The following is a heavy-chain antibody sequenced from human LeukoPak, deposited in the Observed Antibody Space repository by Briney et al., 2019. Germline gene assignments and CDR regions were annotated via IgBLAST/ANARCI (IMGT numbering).Heavy chain of an antibody. Sequence: ASVKVSCKASGYTFTSYGISWVRQAPGQGLEWMGWISAYNGNTNYAQKLQGRVTMTTDTSTSTAYMELRSLRSDDTAVYYCARDADKYYDILTGYCDYWGQGTLVTVSS. D-gene: IGHD3-9*01. J-gene: IGHJ4*02. CDR3: ARDADKYYDILTGYCDY. CDR1: GYTFTSYG. V-gene: IGHV1-18*01. CDR2: ISAYNGNT.